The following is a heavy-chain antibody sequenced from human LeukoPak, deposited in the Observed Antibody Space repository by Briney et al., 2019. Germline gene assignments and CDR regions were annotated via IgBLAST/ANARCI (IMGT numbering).Heavy chain of an antibody. CDR1: GFTLRNYW. CDR3: ARYSSSSGGAAYYLDY. Sequence: GGSLRLSCTASGFTLRNYWMHWVRQVPGKRLVWVSRISGDGSVTNYADSVQGRFTISRDNAKNILYLQINSLRSEDTAVYYCARYSSSSGGAAYYLDYWGHGTLVTVSS. J-gene: IGHJ4*01. D-gene: IGHD6-6*01. CDR2: ISGDGSVT. V-gene: IGHV3-74*01.